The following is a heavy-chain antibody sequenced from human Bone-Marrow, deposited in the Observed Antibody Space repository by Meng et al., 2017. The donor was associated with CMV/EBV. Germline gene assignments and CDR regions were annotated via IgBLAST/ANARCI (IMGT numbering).Heavy chain of an antibody. D-gene: IGHD2-2*01. CDR2: ISSSSSYI. CDR1: GFTFSSYS. CDR3: ARDYALGYCSSTSCYARYYFDY. J-gene: IGHJ4*02. Sequence: GGSLRLSCAASGFTFSSYSMNWVRQAPGKGLEWVSSISSSSSYIYYADSVKGRFTISRDNAKNSLYLQMNSLRAEDTAVYYCARDYALGYCSSTSCYARYYFDYWGQGTLVTSPQ. V-gene: IGHV3-21*01.